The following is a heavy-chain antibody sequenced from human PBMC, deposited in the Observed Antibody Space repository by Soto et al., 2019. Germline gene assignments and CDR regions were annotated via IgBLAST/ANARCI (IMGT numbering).Heavy chain of an antibody. CDR1: GFTVSSNY. V-gene: IGHV3-66*01. CDR2: IYSGGST. J-gene: IGHJ1*01. CDR3: ARDFVHGDHPEYFQH. D-gene: IGHD4-17*01. Sequence: EVQLVESGGGLVQPGGSLRLSCAASGFTVSSNYMSWVRQAPGKGQEWVSVIYSGGSTYYANSVKGRFTISRDNSKNTLYLQMNSLRAEDTAVYYCARDFVHGDHPEYFQHWGLGTLVTVSS.